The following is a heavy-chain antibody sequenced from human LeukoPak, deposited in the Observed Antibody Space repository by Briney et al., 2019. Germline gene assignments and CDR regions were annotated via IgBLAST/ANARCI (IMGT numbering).Heavy chain of an antibody. J-gene: IGHJ6*03. CDR1: GGSISSYY. V-gene: IGHV4-4*07. CDR3: ARVLAAGTTYFFYYYMDV. Sequence: SETLSLTCTVSGGSISSYYWSWLRQPAGKGLEWIGRIYSSGSTNYNPSLKSRVTMSVDTSKNQFSLKLSSVTAADTAVYYCARVLAAGTTYFFYYYMDVWGKGTTVTVSS. CDR2: IYSSGST. D-gene: IGHD6-13*01.